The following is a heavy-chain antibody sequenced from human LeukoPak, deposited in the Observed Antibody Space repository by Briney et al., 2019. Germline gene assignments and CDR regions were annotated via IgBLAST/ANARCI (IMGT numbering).Heavy chain of an antibody. CDR2: IDHSGST. J-gene: IGHJ4*02. CDR3: AADYGDPDTLDY. Sequence: SETLSLTCSVAAGSISTDSGSWIRQPPGKGLEWIGYIDHSGSTNYNPSLKSRVTILVDTSKNQFSLKLSSVTAADTAVYYCAADYGDPDTLDYWGQGTLVTVSS. V-gene: IGHV4-59*01. D-gene: IGHD4-17*01. CDR1: AGSISTDS.